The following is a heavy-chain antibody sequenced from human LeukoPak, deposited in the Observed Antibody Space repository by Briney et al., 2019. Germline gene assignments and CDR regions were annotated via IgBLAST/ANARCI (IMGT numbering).Heavy chain of an antibody. Sequence: SETLSLTXTVSGGSIGSYYWSWIRQAAEKGLEWLGRIYTSGSTNYNPSLKSRVTMSVDTSKNQFSLKLSSVTAADTAVYYCARAKFSTYYPQGFYFDYWGQGTLVTVSS. CDR1: GGSIGSYY. CDR3: ARAKFSTYYPQGFYFDY. CDR2: IYTSGST. J-gene: IGHJ4*02. V-gene: IGHV4-4*07. D-gene: IGHD3-10*01.